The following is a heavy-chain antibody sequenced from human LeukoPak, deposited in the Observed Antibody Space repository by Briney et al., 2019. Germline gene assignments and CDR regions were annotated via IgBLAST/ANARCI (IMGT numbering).Heavy chain of an antibody. D-gene: IGHD3-10*01. J-gene: IGHJ4*02. CDR3: AKDPYYGSGRYPRTFDY. V-gene: IGHV3-23*01. CDR1: GFTFSSYA. CDR2: NSGSGGST. Sequence: PGGSLRLSCAASGFTFSSYAMSWVRQAPGKGLEWVSGNSGSGGSTYYADSVKGRFTISRDNSKNTLYLQMNSLRAEDTAVYYCAKDPYYGSGRYPRTFDYWGQGTLVTVSS.